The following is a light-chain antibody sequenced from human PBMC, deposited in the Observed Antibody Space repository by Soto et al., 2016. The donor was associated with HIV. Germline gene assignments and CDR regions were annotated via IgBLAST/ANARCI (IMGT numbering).Light chain of an antibody. CDR2: DDS. V-gene: IGLV3-21*03. Sequence: SYELTQPPSVSAAPGKTATITCGGDNIGGQSVTWYQQKPGQAPVLVVYDDSARPSGIPDRFSGSNSGNTATLTINRVEAGDEADYYCQVRDGTSDHLYVFGLDQGHVL. CDR3: QVRDGTSDHLYV. J-gene: IGLJ1*01. CDR1: NIGGQS.